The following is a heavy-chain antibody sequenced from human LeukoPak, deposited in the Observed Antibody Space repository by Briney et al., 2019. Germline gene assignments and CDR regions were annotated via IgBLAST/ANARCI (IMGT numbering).Heavy chain of an antibody. V-gene: IGHV3-7*03. D-gene: IGHD1-26*01. CDR3: ARSGYSHSWDY. Sequence: GGSLRLSCAASGFTFSSYWMSSVRQAPGKGLEWVANIKEDGGEIHFVDSMKGRFTISRDNAKNSLYLQMNSLRGDDTAVYYCARSGYSHSWDYWGQGTLVIVSS. CDR2: IKEDGGEI. CDR1: GFTFSSYW. J-gene: IGHJ4*02.